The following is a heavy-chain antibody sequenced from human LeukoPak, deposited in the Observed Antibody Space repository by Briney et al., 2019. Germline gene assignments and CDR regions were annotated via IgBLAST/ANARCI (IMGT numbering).Heavy chain of an antibody. CDR1: GFTFSSYW. CDR2: VNSDGSST. CDR3: ARGGYY. Sequence: GGSLRLSCAASGFTFSSYWMHWVRQAPGKGLGWVSRVNSDGSSTSYADSVKGRFTISRDNAKNTLYLQMNSLRAEDTAVYYCARGGYYWGQGTLVTVSS. D-gene: IGHD3-16*01. V-gene: IGHV3-74*01. J-gene: IGHJ4*02.